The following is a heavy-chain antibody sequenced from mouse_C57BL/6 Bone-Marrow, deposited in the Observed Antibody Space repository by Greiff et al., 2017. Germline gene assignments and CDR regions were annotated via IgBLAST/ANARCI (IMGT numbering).Heavy chain of an antibody. CDR3: ARSYEYDDYTMDY. Sequence: VQLQQPGAELVKPGASVKLSCKASGYTFTNYWMHWVKQRPGQGLEWIGMMHPNGGSPDYNEKFKSEATLSVDKSSRTAYMELSSLPSEDSAVYCGARSYEYDDYTMDYGGQGTSVTVSS. CDR1: GYTFTNYW. D-gene: IGHD2-4*01. J-gene: IGHJ4*01. V-gene: IGHV1-64*01. CDR2: MHPNGGSP.